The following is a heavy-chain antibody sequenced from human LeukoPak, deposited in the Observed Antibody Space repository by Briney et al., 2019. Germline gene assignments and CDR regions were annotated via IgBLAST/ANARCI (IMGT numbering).Heavy chain of an antibody. CDR3: ARFSRESAVAGTRFRAFDI. V-gene: IGHV1-18*01. D-gene: IGHD6-19*01. Sequence: ASVTVSCKASGYTFTSYGISWVRPAPGQGREWMGWISAYNGNTNYPQKLQGRVTMTTDTYTSTAYMELRSLRPDDTAVYYCARFSRESAVAGTRFRAFDIWGQGTMVTVSS. J-gene: IGHJ3*02. CDR2: ISAYNGNT. CDR1: GYTFTSYG.